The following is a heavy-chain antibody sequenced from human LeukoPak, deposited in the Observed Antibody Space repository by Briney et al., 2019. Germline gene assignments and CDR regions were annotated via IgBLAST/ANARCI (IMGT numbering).Heavy chain of an antibody. V-gene: IGHV3-23*01. D-gene: IGHD3-3*01. CDR3: AKDGTESYYDFWSGLTGYYFDY. CDR1: GFTCSSYA. J-gene: IGHJ4*02. CDR2: ISGSGGST. Sequence: PGGSLRLSCAASGFTCSSYAMSWVRQAPGKALEWVSAISGSGGSTYCADSVKGRFTISRDNSKNTLYLQMNSLRAEDTAVYYCAKDGTESYYDFWSGLTGYYFDYWGQGTLVTVSS.